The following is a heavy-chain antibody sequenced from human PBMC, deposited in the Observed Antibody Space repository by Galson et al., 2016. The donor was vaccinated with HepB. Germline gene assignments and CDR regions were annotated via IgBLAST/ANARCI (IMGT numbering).Heavy chain of an antibody. Sequence: SLRLSCAASGFTFSDYYMHWVRQAPGKGPVWVSRVNDNGSRTYYGDSVKGRFTTSRDNAKKTLYLQMNNLIAEDTAVYFCARGGERVGAEGTGYDSSDIWGQGTLVIVSS. CDR1: GFTFSDYY. CDR3: ARGGERVGAEGTGYDSSDI. D-gene: IGHD1-26*01. CDR2: VNDNGSRT. J-gene: IGHJ3*02. V-gene: IGHV3-74*01.